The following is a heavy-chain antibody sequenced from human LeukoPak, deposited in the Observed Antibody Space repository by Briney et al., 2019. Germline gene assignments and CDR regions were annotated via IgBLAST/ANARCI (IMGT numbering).Heavy chain of an antibody. J-gene: IGHJ3*01. Sequence: GESLNISCKGSGYSFSSSWIGWVRQMPGKGLEWMGIIYHGDSDTKYSPSFQGQVTISVDKSISTAYLQWSSLKASDTAMYYCARLRGWFEVRAFDVWGQGTMVTVSS. CDR3: ARLRGWFEVRAFDV. D-gene: IGHD6-19*01. CDR1: GYSFSSSW. V-gene: IGHV5-51*01. CDR2: IYHGDSDT.